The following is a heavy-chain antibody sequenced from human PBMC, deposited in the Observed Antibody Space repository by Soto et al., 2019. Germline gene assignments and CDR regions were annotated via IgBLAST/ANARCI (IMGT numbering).Heavy chain of an antibody. V-gene: IGHV1-69*06. CDR3: ARDSSSWTQRFRCFDP. CDR2: IIPIFGTA. Sequence: RASVKVSCKASGGTFSSYAISWVRQAPGQGLEWMGGIIPIFGTANYAQKFQGRVTITADKSTSTAYMELSSLRSEDTAVYYCARDSSSWTQRFRCFDPWGQGTLVTVSS. J-gene: IGHJ5*02. CDR1: GGTFSSYA. D-gene: IGHD6-13*01.